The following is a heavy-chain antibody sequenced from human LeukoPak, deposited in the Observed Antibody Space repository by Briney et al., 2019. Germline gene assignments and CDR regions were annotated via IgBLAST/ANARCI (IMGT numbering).Heavy chain of an antibody. CDR1: GFTFSSYA. CDR2: ISYEGSNK. J-gene: IGHJ4*02. D-gene: IGHD3-10*01. Sequence: GGSLRLSCAASGFTFSSYAMHWVRQAPGKGLEWVAVISYEGSNKYYADSVKGRFTISRDNSKNTLYLQMNSLRAEDTAVYYCARALGDYGSGSYLDYWGQGTLVTVSS. V-gene: IGHV3-30*04. CDR3: ARALGDYGSGSYLDY.